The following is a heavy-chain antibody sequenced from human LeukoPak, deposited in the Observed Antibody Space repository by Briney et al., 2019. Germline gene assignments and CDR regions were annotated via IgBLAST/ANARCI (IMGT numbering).Heavy chain of an antibody. CDR3: AKTELPGLYFDY. CDR2: ISASGGST. D-gene: IGHD1-26*01. J-gene: IGHJ4*02. V-gene: IGHV3-23*01. CDR1: GFTFRSYA. Sequence: GGSLRLSCAASGFTFRSYAMTWVRQAPGKGLEWVSGISASGGSTYYADSVKGRLTISRDNSKNTLYLQMNSLRAEDTAVYYCAKTELPGLYFDYWGQGTLVTVSS.